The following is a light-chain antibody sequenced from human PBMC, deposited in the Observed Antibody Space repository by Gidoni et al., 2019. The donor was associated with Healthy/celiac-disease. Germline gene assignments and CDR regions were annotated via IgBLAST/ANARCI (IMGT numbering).Light chain of an antibody. CDR1: QSVSSSY. J-gene: IGKJ3*01. V-gene: IGKV3-20*01. CDR2: GSS. CDR3: QQYGSSPNT. Sequence: EIVLTQSPGTLSLSQGERATLSCRASQSVSSSYLAWSQQQPGQPPRLLIYGSSSRASGIPDRFSGSGSGTDFTLTISRLEPEDFAVYYCQQYGSSPNTFGPWTKVDIK.